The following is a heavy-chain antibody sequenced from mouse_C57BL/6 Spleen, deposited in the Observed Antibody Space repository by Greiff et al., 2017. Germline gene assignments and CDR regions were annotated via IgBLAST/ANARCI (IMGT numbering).Heavy chain of an antibody. CDR1: GFTFSSYA. J-gene: IGHJ3*01. Sequence: DVMLVESGGGLVKPGGSLKLSCAASGFTFSSYAMSWVRQTPEKRLEWVATISDGGSYTYYPDNVKGRFTISRDNAKNNLYLQMSHLKSEDTAMYYCARDRDYGSSYVEFAYWGQGTLVTVSA. CDR2: ISDGGSYT. D-gene: IGHD1-1*01. CDR3: ARDRDYGSSYVEFAY. V-gene: IGHV5-4*01.